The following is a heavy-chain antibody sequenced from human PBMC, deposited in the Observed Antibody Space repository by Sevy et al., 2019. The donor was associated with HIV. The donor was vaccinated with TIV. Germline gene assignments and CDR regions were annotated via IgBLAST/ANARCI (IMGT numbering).Heavy chain of an antibody. Sequence: ASVKVSCKASGFTFASYDIYWVRQATGQGLEWMGWMNTNTGNTGFAQKFQGRVTMTRNTSITTAYMELSNRRSEDTAVYYCAGVSGWYLRYGMDVWGQGTTVTVSS. J-gene: IGHJ6*02. V-gene: IGHV1-8*02. CDR1: GFTFASYD. CDR3: AGVSGWYLRYGMDV. D-gene: IGHD6-19*01. CDR2: MNTNTGNT.